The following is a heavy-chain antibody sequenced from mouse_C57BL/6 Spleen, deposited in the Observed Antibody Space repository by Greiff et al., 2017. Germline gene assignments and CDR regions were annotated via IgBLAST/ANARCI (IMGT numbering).Heavy chain of an antibody. CDR1: GYTFTSYW. V-gene: IGHV1-50*01. CDR3: ARRGIYYDYDGVDY. Sequence: VQLQQPGAELVKPGASVKLSCKASGYTFTSYWMQWVKQRPGQGLEWIGEIDPSDSYTNYNQKFKGKATLTVDTSSSTAYMQLSSLTSEDSAVYYCARRGIYYDYDGVDYWGQGTTLTVSS. J-gene: IGHJ2*01. D-gene: IGHD2-4*01. CDR2: IDPSDSYT.